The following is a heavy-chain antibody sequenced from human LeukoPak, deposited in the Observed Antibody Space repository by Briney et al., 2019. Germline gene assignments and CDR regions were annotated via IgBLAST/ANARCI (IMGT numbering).Heavy chain of an antibody. V-gene: IGHV4-38-2*02. CDR2: INHSGST. D-gene: IGHD3-10*02. J-gene: IGHJ4*02. Sequence: PSETLSLTCTVSGYSISSGYYWGWIRQPPGKGLEWIGEINHSGSTNYNPSLKSRVTISVDTSKNQFSLKLSSVTAADTAVYYCARLFSGGDWGQGTLVTVSS. CDR1: GYSISSGYY. CDR3: ARLFSGGD.